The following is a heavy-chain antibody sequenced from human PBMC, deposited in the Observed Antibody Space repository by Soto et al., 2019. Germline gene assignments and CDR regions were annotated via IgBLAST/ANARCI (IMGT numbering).Heavy chain of an antibody. CDR2: ISYTGST. J-gene: IGHJ5*02. V-gene: IGHV4-59*01. D-gene: IGHD2-2*01. CDR1: GGSITSYY. Sequence: QVQLQESGPGLVKPSETLSLTCTVSGGSITSYYWSWIRQPPGRGLEWIGYISYTGSTNYNPSLKSRVTTSIDTSKNQISLKLTSVTAADTAVYYCAREGDCSGTSCYEVGWFDPWGQGTLVTVSS. CDR3: AREGDCSGTSCYEVGWFDP.